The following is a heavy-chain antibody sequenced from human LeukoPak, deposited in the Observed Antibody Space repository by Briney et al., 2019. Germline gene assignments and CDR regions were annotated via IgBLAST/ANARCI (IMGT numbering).Heavy chain of an antibody. J-gene: IGHJ3*02. CDR2: ISSSSSTI. CDR1: GFTFSSYS. CDR3: ARDTGSGYCSGGRCRGAFDI. D-gene: IGHD2-15*01. V-gene: IGHV3-48*01. Sequence: PGGSLRLSCAASGFTFSSYSMNWVRQAPGKGLEWVSYISSSSSTIYYADSVKGRFTISRDNAKNSLYLQMNSLRAEDTAVYYCARDTGSGYCSGGRCRGAFDIWGQGTMVTVSS.